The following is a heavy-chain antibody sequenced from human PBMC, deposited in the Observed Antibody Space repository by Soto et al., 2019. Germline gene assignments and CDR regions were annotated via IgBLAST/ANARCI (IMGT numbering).Heavy chain of an antibody. CDR2: IIPIFGTA. Sequence: SVKVSCKASGGTFSSYAISWVRQAPGQGLEWMGGIIPIFGTANYAQKFQGRVTITADESTSTAYMELSSLRSEDTAVYYCASRKRTGTQKWLPYYYYGMDVWGQGTTVTAP. J-gene: IGHJ6*02. CDR3: ASRKRTGTQKWLPYYYYGMDV. CDR1: GGTFSSYA. D-gene: IGHD3-9*01. V-gene: IGHV1-69*13.